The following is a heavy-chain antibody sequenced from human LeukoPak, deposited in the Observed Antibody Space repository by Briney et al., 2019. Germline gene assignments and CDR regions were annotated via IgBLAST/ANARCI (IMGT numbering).Heavy chain of an antibody. V-gene: IGHV4-59*01. CDR3: ARDGLLTGYYDILTGYSGTYGMDV. J-gene: IGHJ6*02. Sequence: PWETLSLTCTVSGGSISSYYWSWIRQPPGKGLEWIGYIYYSGSTNYNPSLKSRVTISVDTSKNQFSLKLSSVTAADTAVYYCARDGLLTGYYDILTGYSGTYGMDVWGQGTTVTVSS. CDR2: IYYSGST. CDR1: GGSISSYY. D-gene: IGHD3-9*01.